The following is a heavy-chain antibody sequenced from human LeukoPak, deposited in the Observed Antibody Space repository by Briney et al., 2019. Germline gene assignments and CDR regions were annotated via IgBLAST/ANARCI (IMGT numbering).Heavy chain of an antibody. CDR1: GGSFSGYY. J-gene: IGHJ4*02. CDR2: INHSGST. Sequence: SETLSLTCAVYGGSFSGYYWSWIRQPPGKGLEWIGEINHSGSTNYNPSLKSRVTISVDTSKNQFSLKLSSVTAADTAVYYCARGPVGYCSGGSCYSSWGQGTLVTVSS. D-gene: IGHD2-15*01. V-gene: IGHV4-34*01. CDR3: ARGPVGYCSGGSCYSS.